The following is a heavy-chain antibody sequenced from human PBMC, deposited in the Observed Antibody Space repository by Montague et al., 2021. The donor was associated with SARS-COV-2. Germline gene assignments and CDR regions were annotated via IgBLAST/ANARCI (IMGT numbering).Heavy chain of an antibody. D-gene: IGHD6-13*01. J-gene: IGHJ3*02. CDR2: IYNSGST. CDR3: ARVGRGSSWYEVAFDI. V-gene: IGHV4-59*01. Sequence: SETLSLTCTVSGGFISSYSWTWIRQPPGKGLEWIGYIYNSGSTNYNPSLTSRVTISVDTSKNQFSLKLSSVAAADTAVYYCARVGRGSSWYEVAFDIWGQGTMVTVSS. CDR1: GGFISSYS.